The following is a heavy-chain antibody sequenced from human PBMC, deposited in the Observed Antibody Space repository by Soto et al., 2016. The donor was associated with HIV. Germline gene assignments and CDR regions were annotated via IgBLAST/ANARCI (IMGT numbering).Heavy chain of an antibody. CDR3: ARGGWDVVNSHPVWFDP. CDR1: GGTFSSYA. V-gene: IGHV1-69*13. CDR2: IIPIFGTA. Sequence: QVQLVQSGAEVKKPGSSVKVSCKASGGTFSSYAISWVRQAPGQGLEWMGGIIPIFGTANYAQKFQGRVTITADESTSTAYMELNSLRSEDTAVYYCARGGWDVVNSHPVWFDPWGQGTLVTVSS. J-gene: IGHJ5*02. D-gene: IGHD2-2*01.